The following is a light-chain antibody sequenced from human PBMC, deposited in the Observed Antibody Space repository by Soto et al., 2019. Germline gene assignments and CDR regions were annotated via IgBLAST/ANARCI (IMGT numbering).Light chain of an antibody. CDR3: QQYGRSSWT. J-gene: IGKJ1*01. CDR2: AAS. CDR1: QSISRN. V-gene: IGKV3-15*01. Sequence: EIVMTQSPATLSLSLGERATLSCRASQSISRNLAWYHQRPGQAPRLLIYAASTRATGIPARFSGSGSGTDFTLTISRLEPEDFAVYYCQQYGRSSWTFGQGTKVEIK.